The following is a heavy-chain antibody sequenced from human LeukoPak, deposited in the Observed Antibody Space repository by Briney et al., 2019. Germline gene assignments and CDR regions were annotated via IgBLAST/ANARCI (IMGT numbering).Heavy chain of an antibody. CDR1: GFTFSSRG. CDR2: ISGSGGST. CDR3: AKDRAARPSPFDY. D-gene: IGHD6-6*01. J-gene: IGHJ4*02. Sequence: PGGSLRLSCAASGFTFSSRGMHWVRQAPGKGLEWVSAISGSGGSTYYADSVKGRFTISRDNSKNTLYLQMNSLRAEDTAVYYCAKDRAARPSPFDYWGQGTLVTVSS. V-gene: IGHV3-23*01.